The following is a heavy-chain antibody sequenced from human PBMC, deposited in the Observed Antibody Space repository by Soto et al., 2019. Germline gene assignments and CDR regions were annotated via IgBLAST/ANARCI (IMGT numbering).Heavy chain of an antibody. V-gene: IGHV4-59*01. J-gene: IGHJ4*02. D-gene: IGHD4-17*01. CDR3: AGGGYDYGDYAFDY. CDR1: GGSISIYY. CDR2: IYYSGST. Sequence: QVQMQESGPGLVKPSETLSLTCTVSGGSISIYYWSWIRQPPWKGLEWIGYIYYSGSTNYNHSLKSLFTSSLDTSKNQFSLTRSSVTAADTAVYYCAGGGYDYGDYAFDYWVQGTLVTASS.